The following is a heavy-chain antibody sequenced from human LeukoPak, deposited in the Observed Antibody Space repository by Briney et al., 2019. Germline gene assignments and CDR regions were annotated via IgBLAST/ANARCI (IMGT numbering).Heavy chain of an antibody. Sequence: GGSLRLSCAASGFTFSSYSMNWVRQAPGKGLEWVSSISSSSSYIYYADSVKGRFTISRDNAKNSLYLQMNSLRAEDTAVYYCASGGYCSSTSCYDDYWGQGTLVTVSS. CDR1: GFTFSSYS. J-gene: IGHJ4*02. D-gene: IGHD2-2*01. CDR2: ISSSSSYI. CDR3: ASGGYCSSTSCYDDY. V-gene: IGHV3-21*01.